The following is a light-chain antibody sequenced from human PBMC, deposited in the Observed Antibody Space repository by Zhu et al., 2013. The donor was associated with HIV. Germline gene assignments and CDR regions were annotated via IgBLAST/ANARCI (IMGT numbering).Light chain of an antibody. V-gene: IGKV1-39*01. Sequence: DIQMTQSPSTLSASVGDRVTITCRASESIRYHLNWYQQKPGKAPKLLVHGISTLLSGVPSRFSAGGSGTDFALNISGLHPEDFATYYCQQGSNFPYSFGQGTSLEVK. CDR1: ESIRYH. CDR3: QQGSNFPYS. CDR2: GIS. J-gene: IGKJ2*03.